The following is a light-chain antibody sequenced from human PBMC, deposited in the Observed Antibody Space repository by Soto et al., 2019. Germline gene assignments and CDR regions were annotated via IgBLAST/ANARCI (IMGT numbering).Light chain of an antibody. V-gene: IGKV3-20*01. CDR1: QSVSSSY. CDR2: GAS. J-gene: IGKJ2*01. Sequence: EIVLTQSPGTLSLSPGERATLSCRASQSVSSSYLAWYQQKPGQATRLLIYGASSRATGIPDRFSGSGSGTDFTLTISRLEPEDFAVYYCQQYGSSPRNTFGQGTKLEIK. CDR3: QQYGSSPRNT.